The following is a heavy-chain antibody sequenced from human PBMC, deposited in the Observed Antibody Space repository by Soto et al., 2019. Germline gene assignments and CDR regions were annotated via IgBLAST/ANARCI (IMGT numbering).Heavy chain of an antibody. CDR1: GFSLTSGVG. CDR3: AHIDPEIVTVGGHGGFDY. CDR2: IYWDDDK. D-gene: IGHD5-12*01. Sequence: QITLKESGPTLVRPPQTLTLTCTFSGFSLTSGVGVGWIRQPPGKALEWLALIYWDDDKRYSPSLKNRLTITKDTSKQQVVLTMTNVGPVDTATYFCAHIDPEIVTVGGHGGFDYWGQGTLVTVSS. J-gene: IGHJ4*02. V-gene: IGHV2-5*02.